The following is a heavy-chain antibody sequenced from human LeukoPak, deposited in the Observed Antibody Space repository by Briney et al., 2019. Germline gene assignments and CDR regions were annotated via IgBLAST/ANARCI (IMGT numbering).Heavy chain of an antibody. V-gene: IGHV4-34*01. Sequence: SEILSLTCAVYGGSFSGYYWSWIRQPPGKGLEWIGEINHSGSTNYNPSLKSRVTISVDTSKNQFSLKLSSVTAADTAVYYCARGGSRYYDFWSGLKDYCYYGMDVWGQRTTVTVSS. CDR2: INHSGST. J-gene: IGHJ6*02. CDR3: ARGGSRYYDFWSGLKDYCYYGMDV. D-gene: IGHD3-3*01. CDR1: GGSFSGYY.